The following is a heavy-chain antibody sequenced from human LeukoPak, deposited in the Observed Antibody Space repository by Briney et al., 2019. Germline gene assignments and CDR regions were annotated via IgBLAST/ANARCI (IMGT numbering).Heavy chain of an antibody. CDR2: INTNSGGT. Sequence: ASVKVSCKASGYTFTGYYMHWVRQAPGQGLEWMGRINTNSGGTNYAQKFQGRVTMTRDTSITTAYMELSRLGSDDTAVYYCARDSGITGTTGAIDYWGQGTLVTVPS. CDR1: GYTFTGYY. D-gene: IGHD1-20*01. CDR3: ARDSGITGTTGAIDY. V-gene: IGHV1-2*06. J-gene: IGHJ4*02.